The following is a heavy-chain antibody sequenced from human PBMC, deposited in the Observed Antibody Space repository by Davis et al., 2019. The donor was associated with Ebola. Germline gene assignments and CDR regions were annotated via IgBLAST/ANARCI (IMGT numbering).Heavy chain of an antibody. D-gene: IGHD6-6*01. CDR3: AGLAARSSYYYGMDV. CDR1: GGSISDYY. Sequence: MPSETLSLTCTVSGGSISDYYWSWIRQPPGKGLEWTGYIYYSGSTNYNPSLKSQVTISVDTSKNQFSLRLSSVTAADTAVYYCAGLAARSSYYYGMDVWGQGTTVTVSS. V-gene: IGHV4-59*01. CDR2: IYYSGST. J-gene: IGHJ6*02.